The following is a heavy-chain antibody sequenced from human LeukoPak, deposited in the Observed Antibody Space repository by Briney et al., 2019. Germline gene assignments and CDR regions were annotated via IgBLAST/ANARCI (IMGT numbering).Heavy chain of an antibody. D-gene: IGHD3-3*01. J-gene: IGHJ4*02. CDR2: VNPNSGGT. CDR3: ARVFSGYDFWSGYLDY. Sequence: ASVKVSCKASGYTFTGYYMHWVRRAPGQGLEWMGWVNPNSGGTNYAQKFQGRVTMTRDTSISTAYMELSRLRSDDTAVYYCARVFSGYDFWSGYLDYWGQGTLVTVSS. CDR1: GYTFTGYY. V-gene: IGHV1-2*02.